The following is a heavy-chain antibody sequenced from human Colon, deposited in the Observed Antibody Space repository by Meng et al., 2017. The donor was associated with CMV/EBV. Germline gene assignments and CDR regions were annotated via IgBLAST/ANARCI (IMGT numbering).Heavy chain of an antibody. CDR1: GYTFTGYY. J-gene: IGHJ5*02. D-gene: IGHD2-2*01. V-gene: IGHV1-2*02. CDR2: INPNSGGT. Sequence: ASVKVSCKASGYTFTGYYMHWVRQAPGQGLEWMGWINPNSGGTNYAQKFQGRVTMTRDTSISTAYMELSRLRSDDTAVYYCARDVWGVVVPAAWGQGTLVTVSS. CDR3: ARDVWGVVVPAA.